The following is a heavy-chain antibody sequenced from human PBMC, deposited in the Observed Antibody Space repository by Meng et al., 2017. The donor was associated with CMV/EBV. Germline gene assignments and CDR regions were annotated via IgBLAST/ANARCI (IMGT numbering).Heavy chain of an antibody. D-gene: IGHD3-3*02. Sequence: GESLKISCAGSGFTFSNAWMSWVRQAPGKGLEWGGRIKSKTDGGTTDSAAPGKGRFTISRDDSKNTLYLQMNSLKTEDTAVYYCTTDQPCWSGYTYYFDDWGQGTLVTVSS. V-gene: IGHV3-15*01. CDR1: GFTFSNAW. J-gene: IGHJ4*02. CDR3: TTDQPCWSGYTYYFDD. CDR2: IKSKTDGGTT.